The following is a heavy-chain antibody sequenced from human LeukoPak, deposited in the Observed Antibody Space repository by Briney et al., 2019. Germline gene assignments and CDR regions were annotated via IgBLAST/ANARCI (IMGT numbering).Heavy chain of an antibody. D-gene: IGHD2/OR15-2a*01. CDR3: ARDSNNYYNYYMDV. CDR2: INTNTGNP. V-gene: IGHV7-4-1*02. Sequence: APVKVSCKASGYTFTNYDMNWVRQAPGQGLEWMGWINTNTGNPTYAQGFTGRFVFSLDTSVSTAYLQISSLKAEDTAVYYCARDSNNYYNYYMDVWGRGTTVTVSS. J-gene: IGHJ6*03. CDR1: GYTFTNYD.